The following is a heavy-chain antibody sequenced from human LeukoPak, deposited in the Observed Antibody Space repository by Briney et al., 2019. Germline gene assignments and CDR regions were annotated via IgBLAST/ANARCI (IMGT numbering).Heavy chain of an antibody. D-gene: IGHD3-10*01. J-gene: IGHJ5*02. CDR1: GGSFSGYY. CDR3: ARGGGFGELYT. Sequence: KPSETLSLTRAVYGGSFSGYYWSWIRQPPGKGLEWIGEINHSGSTNYNPSLKSRVTISVDTSKNQFSLKLSSVTAADTAVYYCARGGGFGELYTWGQGTLVTVSS. V-gene: IGHV4-34*01. CDR2: INHSGST.